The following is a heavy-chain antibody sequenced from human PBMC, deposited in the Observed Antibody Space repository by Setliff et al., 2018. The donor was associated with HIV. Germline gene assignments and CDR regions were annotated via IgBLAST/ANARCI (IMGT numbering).Heavy chain of an antibody. CDR2: VYHSGAT. Sequence: PSETLSLTCNVSGDSVSGSNWWTWVRRSPQKGLEWIGEVYHSGATNYNPSLKSRVAMSVDKSENQFSLRLNSVTAADTAVYYCARRSPPLQFLDSPSYYMDVWGKGTTVTAP. CDR3: ARRSPPLQFLDSPSYYMDV. CDR1: GDSVSGSNW. D-gene: IGHD3-3*01. J-gene: IGHJ6*03. V-gene: IGHV4-4*02.